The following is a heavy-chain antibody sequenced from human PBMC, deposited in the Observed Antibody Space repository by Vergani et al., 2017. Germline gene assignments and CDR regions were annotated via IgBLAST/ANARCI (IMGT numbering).Heavy chain of an antibody. J-gene: IGHJ4*02. V-gene: IGHV1-69*13. CDR3: ARSSGYYAYYFDF. D-gene: IGHD3-22*01. Sequence: QGQLARSGAEVKKPGSSVKVSCKASGGTFSSNSISWVRQAPGQGLEWMGRIIPIFGTTSYAQKFQGRVTILAAESTSTAYMELSSLRSEDTAVYYCARSSGYYAYYFDFWCQGTLVTVSS. CDR1: GGTFSSNS. CDR2: IIPIFGTT.